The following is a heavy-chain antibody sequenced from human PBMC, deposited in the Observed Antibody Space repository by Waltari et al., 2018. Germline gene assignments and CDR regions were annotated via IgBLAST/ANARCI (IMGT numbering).Heavy chain of an antibody. J-gene: IGHJ5*02. Sequence: EVQLVESGGGLVQPGGSLRVSCGAYGFTLLNYERNWVRQAPGKGLEWVSYFSSSGHTIYYADSVKGRFTISRDSAKNLLFLQMNSLTADDTAVYYCVRGDYGNWFDPWGQGTLVTVSS. V-gene: IGHV3-48*03. CDR3: VRGDYGNWFDP. D-gene: IGHD3-16*01. CDR2: FSSSGHTI. CDR1: GFTLLNYE.